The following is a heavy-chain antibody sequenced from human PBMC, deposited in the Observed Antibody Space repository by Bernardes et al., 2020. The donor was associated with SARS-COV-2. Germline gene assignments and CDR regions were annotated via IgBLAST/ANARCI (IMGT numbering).Heavy chain of an antibody. D-gene: IGHD6-25*01. CDR3: ARGSADTPEVVDY. CDR2: IFKGGRT. CDR1: GFTISSKY. V-gene: IGHV3-53*01. J-gene: IGHJ4*02. Sequence: GSLRLSCEASGFTISSKYMSWVRQAPGKGLEWVSVIFKGGRTYHADSVKGRATISRDISKNTLYLQLSSLRVEDTAVYYCARGSADTPEVVDYWGQGSLVTVSS.